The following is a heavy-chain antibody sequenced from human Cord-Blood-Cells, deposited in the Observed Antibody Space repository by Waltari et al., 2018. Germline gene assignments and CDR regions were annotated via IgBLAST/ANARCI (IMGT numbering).Heavy chain of an antibody. CDR1: GYTFTGYY. CDR2: INPNSGGT. V-gene: IGHV1-2*02. D-gene: IGHD3-9*01. J-gene: IGHJ3*02. Sequence: QVQLVQSGAEVKKPGASVKVSCKASGYTFTGYYMHWVRQAPGQGLEWSGWINPNSGGTNYAQKFQGRVTMTRDTSISTAYMELSRLRSDDTAVYYCARDWGDLTGYYHDAFDIWGQGTMVTVSS. CDR3: ARDWGDLTGYYHDAFDI.